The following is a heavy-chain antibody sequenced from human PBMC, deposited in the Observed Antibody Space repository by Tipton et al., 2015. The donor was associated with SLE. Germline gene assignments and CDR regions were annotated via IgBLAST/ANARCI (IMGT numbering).Heavy chain of an antibody. J-gene: IGHJ5*02. V-gene: IGHV4-4*07. CDR1: GFSISTYY. CDR2: MYLSGST. CDR3: ARIEDFWSGRIDP. Sequence: TLSLTCTVSGFSISTYYWAWIRQPAGKGLEWVGRMYLSGSTNYNPSLKSRVTIPRDTSKNQFSLKLNFVTAADTAFYYCARIEDFWSGRIDPWGQGTLITVSS. D-gene: IGHD3-3*01.